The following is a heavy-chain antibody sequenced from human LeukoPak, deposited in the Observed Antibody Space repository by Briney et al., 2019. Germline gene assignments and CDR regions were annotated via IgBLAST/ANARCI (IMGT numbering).Heavy chain of an antibody. CDR1: GGSFSGYY. CDR2: INHSGST. V-gene: IGHV4-34*01. J-gene: IGHJ5*02. D-gene: IGHD3-22*01. CDR3: ARHPYYYDSSGYYRHPYNWFDP. Sequence: PSETLSLTCAVYGGSFSGYYWSWIRQPPGKGLEWIGEINHSGSTNYDPSLKSRVTISVDTSKNQFSLKLSSVTAADTAVYYCARHPYYYDSSGYYRHPYNWFDPWGQGTLVTVSS.